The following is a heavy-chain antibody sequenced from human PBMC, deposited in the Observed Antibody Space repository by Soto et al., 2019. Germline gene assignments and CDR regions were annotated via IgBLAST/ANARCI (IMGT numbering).Heavy chain of an antibody. V-gene: IGHV1-2*02. J-gene: IGHJ4*02. CDR2: INPNSGAT. CDR1: GFNFAGYF. D-gene: IGHD3-16*01. CDR3: ARAVWGSSQEFDN. Sequence: ASVKVSCKASGFNFAGYFLHWVRQAPGQGLEWMGWINPNSGATKDARKFQGRVTMTWDTSISSAYIELVSLRFDDAAVYYCARAVWGSSQEFDNWGQGTRVTVSS.